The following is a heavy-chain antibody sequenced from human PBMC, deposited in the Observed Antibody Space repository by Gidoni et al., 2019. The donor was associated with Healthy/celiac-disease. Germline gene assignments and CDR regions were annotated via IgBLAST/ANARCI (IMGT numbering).Heavy chain of an antibody. V-gene: IGHV3-23*01. CDR2: ISGSGGST. J-gene: IGHJ4*02. Sequence: EVQLLESGGGLVQPGGSLRLSCAASGFTFSNYAISWVRQAPGKGLGWVSAISGSGGSTYYADTVKGRFTISRDNSKNALYLQMNSLRAEDTAVYYCAKDVTRLRYFDWLPYYFDYWGQGTLVTVSS. CDR1: GFTFSNYA. CDR3: AKDVTRLRYFDWLPYYFDY. D-gene: IGHD3-9*01.